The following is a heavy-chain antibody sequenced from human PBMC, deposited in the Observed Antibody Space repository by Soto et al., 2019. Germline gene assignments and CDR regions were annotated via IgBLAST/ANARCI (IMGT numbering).Heavy chain of an antibody. D-gene: IGHD3-10*01. CDR1: GGTFSTYT. Sequence: QVQLVQSGAEVKKPGSSVKVSCKASGGTFSTYTSCWVRQAPGQGLEWMGGILPIFGTTNYAQKFQDRVTITADESASTAYMELSSLRSDDTAVYYCARSVVRGVSSVFDIWGHGTMVTVSS. J-gene: IGHJ3*02. V-gene: IGHV1-69*01. CDR2: ILPIFGTT. CDR3: ARSVVRGVSSVFDI.